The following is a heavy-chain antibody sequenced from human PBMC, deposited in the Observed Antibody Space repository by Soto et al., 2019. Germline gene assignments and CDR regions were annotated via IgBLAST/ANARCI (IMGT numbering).Heavy chain of an antibody. V-gene: IGHV3-21*01. J-gene: IGHJ6*03. CDR3: ARDSVVVAANYYYMDV. CDR2: ISSSSSYI. CDR1: GFTFSSYS. D-gene: IGHD2-15*01. Sequence: GGSLRLSCAASGFTFSSYSMNWVRQAPGKGLEWVSSISSSSSYIYYADSVKGRFTISRDNAKNSLYLQMNSLRAEDTAVYYWARDSVVVAANYYYMDVWGKGTTVTVS.